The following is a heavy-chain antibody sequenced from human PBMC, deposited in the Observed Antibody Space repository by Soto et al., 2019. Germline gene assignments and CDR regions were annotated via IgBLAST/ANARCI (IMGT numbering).Heavy chain of an antibody. CDR3: AKESVESTYSYYGMDV. Sequence: QVQLVESGGGVVQPGRSLRLSCVASGFTFSNYGMHWVRRAPGKGLEWVAVIAYDGSAQYYADSVKGRFTMFRDNSNNMLYLQMNSLRHEDTAVYFCAKESVESTYSYYGMDVWGPGTTVTVSS. CDR1: GFTFSNYG. J-gene: IGHJ6*02. D-gene: IGHD3-10*01. V-gene: IGHV3-30*18. CDR2: IAYDGSAQ.